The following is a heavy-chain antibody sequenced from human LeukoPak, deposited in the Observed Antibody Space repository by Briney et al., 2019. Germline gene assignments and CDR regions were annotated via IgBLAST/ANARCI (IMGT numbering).Heavy chain of an antibody. V-gene: IGHV3-21*01. D-gene: IGHD6-13*01. J-gene: IGHJ4*02. CDR1: GFTLSYYG. Sequence: GGSLRPSCAASGFTLSYYGMNWVRQAPGKGLEWSSFISRISTYVYYADSVKGRFTISTDNTKNSLYPQMNSLRAEDTAVYYCARGSYSSRFLFDYWGQGTLVTVSS. CDR2: ISRISTYV. CDR3: ARGSYSSRFLFDY.